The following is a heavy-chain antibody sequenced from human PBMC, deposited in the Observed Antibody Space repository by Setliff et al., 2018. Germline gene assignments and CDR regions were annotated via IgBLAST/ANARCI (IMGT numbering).Heavy chain of an antibody. CDR1: GFTFIDSY. V-gene: IGHV3-30*02. Sequence: GGSLRLSCAASGFTFIDSYMNWIRQAPGKGLEWVAFIRYDGSNKYYADSVKGRFTISRDNSKNTLSLQMNSLRAEDTAFYYCARAVVGYGDLYYFDCWGQGTLVTVSS. J-gene: IGHJ4*02. D-gene: IGHD4-17*01. CDR2: IRYDGSNK. CDR3: ARAVVGYGDLYYFDC.